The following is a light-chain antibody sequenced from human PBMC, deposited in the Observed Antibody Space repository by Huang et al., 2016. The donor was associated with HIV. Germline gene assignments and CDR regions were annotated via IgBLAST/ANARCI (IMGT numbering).Light chain of an antibody. CDR2: GAS. Sequence: DIVLAQSPATLSVSPGERAALSCRARQSVATNLAWFQQRPGQAPRLLISGASTRANGVSARFSGSGSGTDFTLTISSLQSEDSAVYYCQQYHNWPPWTFGQGTKVEIK. CDR3: QQYHNWPPWT. J-gene: IGKJ1*01. V-gene: IGKV3-15*01. CDR1: QSVATN.